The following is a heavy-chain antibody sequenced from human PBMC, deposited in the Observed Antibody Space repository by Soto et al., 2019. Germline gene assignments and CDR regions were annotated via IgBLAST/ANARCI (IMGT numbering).Heavy chain of an antibody. Sequence: ASVKVSCKASGYTFTSYGISWVRQAPGQGLEWMGWISAYNGNTNYAQKLQGRVTMTTDTSTSTAYMELRSLRSDDTAVYYCARIGGLYYDILPGYRSDAFDIWGQGTMVTVSS. CDR1: GYTFTSYG. V-gene: IGHV1-18*01. CDR2: ISAYNGNT. D-gene: IGHD3-9*01. J-gene: IGHJ3*02. CDR3: ARIGGLYYDILPGYRSDAFDI.